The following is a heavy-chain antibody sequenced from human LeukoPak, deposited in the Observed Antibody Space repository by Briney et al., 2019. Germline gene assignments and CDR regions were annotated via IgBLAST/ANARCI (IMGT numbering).Heavy chain of an antibody. J-gene: IGHJ4*02. CDR2: IYTSGST. CDR3: ARLNYYDSSGYSKYYFDY. Sequence: SQTLSLTCTVSGGSISSGSYYWSWIQQPAGKGLEWIGRIYTSGSTNYNPSLKSRVTISVDTSKNQFSLKLSSVTAADTAVYYCARLNYYDSSGYSKYYFDYWGQGTLVTVSS. D-gene: IGHD3-22*01. CDR1: GGSISSGSYY. V-gene: IGHV4-61*02.